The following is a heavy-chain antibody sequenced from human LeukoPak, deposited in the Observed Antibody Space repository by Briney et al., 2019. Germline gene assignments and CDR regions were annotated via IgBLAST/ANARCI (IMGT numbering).Heavy chain of an antibody. CDR2: ISAYNGNT. CDR1: GYTFTSYG. D-gene: IGHD3-10*01. J-gene: IGHJ4*02. CDR3: ASGGITMVRGAEIPLYFDY. Sequence: GASVKVSCKASGYTFTSYGISWVRQAPGQGLEWMGWISAYNGNTNYAQKLQGRVTMTTDTSTSTAYMELRSLRSDDTAVYYCASGGITMVRGAEIPLYFDYWGQGTLVTVSS. V-gene: IGHV1-18*01.